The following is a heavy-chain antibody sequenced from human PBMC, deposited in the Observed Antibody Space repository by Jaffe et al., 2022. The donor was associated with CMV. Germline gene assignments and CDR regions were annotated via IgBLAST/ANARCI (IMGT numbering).Heavy chain of an antibody. CDR1: GFTFSSYW. V-gene: IGHV3-74*01. J-gene: IGHJ6*02. CDR3: ARVPASRYSSSWRYYYYYGMDV. Sequence: EVQLVESGGGLVQPGGSLRLSCAASGFTFSSYWMHWVRQAPGKGLVWVSRINSDGSSTSYADSVKGRFTISRDNAKNTLYLQMNSLRAEDTAVYYCARVPASRYSSSWRYYYYYGMDVWGQGTTVTVSS. CDR2: INSDGSST. D-gene: IGHD6-13*01.